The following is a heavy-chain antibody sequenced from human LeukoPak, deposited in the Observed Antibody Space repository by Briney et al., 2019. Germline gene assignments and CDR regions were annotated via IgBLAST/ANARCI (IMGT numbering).Heavy chain of an antibody. Sequence: GGSLRLSCAASGFTFSSYAMSWVRQAPGKGLEWVSYISSRGSTIYYADSVKGRFTISRDNAKNSLYLQMNSLRAEDTAVYYCAELGITMIGGVWGKGTTVTISS. D-gene: IGHD3-10*02. J-gene: IGHJ6*04. CDR3: AELGITMIGGV. CDR2: ISSRGSTI. CDR1: GFTFSSYA. V-gene: IGHV3-48*03.